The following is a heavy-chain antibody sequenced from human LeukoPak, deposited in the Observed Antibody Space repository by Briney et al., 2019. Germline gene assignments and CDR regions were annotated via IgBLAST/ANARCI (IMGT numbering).Heavy chain of an antibody. CDR2: IRSKAYGGTT. J-gene: IGHJ6*03. Sequence: PGGSLRLSCAASGVTFSSYWMSWVRQAPGKGLEWVGFIRSKAYGGTTEYAASVKGRFTISRDDSKSIAYLQMNSLKTEDTAVYYCTRAPGGDNNYYYYMDVWGKGTTVTVSS. CDR3: TRAPGGDNNYYYYMDV. CDR1: GVTFSSYW. V-gene: IGHV3-49*04. D-gene: IGHD2-21*02.